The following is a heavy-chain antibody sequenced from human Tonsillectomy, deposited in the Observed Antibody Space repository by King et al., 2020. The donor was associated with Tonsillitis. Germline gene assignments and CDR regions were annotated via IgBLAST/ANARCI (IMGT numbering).Heavy chain of an antibody. CDR2: IGVGGAT. V-gene: IGHV3-13*01. Sequence: VQLVESGGGLVQPGGSLRLSCAASGFTFNNYDMHWVRQAPGKGLEWVSSIGVGGATYYTDSVKGRFTVSRENATKSLYLQMNSLRAGDTAVYYCARAEVVIATLGAFDIWGQGTMVTVSS. CDR3: ARAEVVIATLGAFDI. D-gene: IGHD2-21*01. J-gene: IGHJ3*02. CDR1: GFTFNNYD.